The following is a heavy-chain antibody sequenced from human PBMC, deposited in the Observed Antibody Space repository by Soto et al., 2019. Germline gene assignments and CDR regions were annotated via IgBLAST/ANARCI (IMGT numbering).Heavy chain of an antibody. CDR3: TRVKGFQVGWYYSYYGLEV. CDR1: GFTFGDYA. J-gene: IGHJ6*02. Sequence: SLKISFTASGFTFGDYAMSWVRQAPGKGLEWVGFIRSKAYGGTTEYAASVKGRFTISRDDSKSIAYLQMNSLKTEDTAVYYCTRVKGFQVGWYYSYYGLEVWGQGTTVTLAS. CDR2: IRSKAYGGTT. D-gene: IGHD1-26*01. V-gene: IGHV3-49*04.